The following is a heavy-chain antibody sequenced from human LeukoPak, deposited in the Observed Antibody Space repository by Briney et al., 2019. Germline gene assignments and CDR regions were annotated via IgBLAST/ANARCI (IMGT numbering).Heavy chain of an antibody. D-gene: IGHD2-2*01. J-gene: IGHJ4*02. CDR3: ARSRRVRYCSNISCYAGFFEY. CDR1: GGIFSTFA. V-gene: IGHV1-69*13. Sequence: ASVKVSCKASGGIFSTFAISWVRQAPGQGLECMGGIIPIFGKANYAQKFQGRVTITADESTSTAYMELSSLRSDDTAVYYCARSRRVRYCSNISCYAGFFEYWGQGTLVTVSS. CDR2: IIPIFGKA.